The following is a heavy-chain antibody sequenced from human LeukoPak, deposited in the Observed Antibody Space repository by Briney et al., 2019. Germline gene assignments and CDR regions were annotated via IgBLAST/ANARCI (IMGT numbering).Heavy chain of an antibody. J-gene: IGHJ4*02. Sequence: SVTLSLTCTVSGGSISSGRYYWTCIRQHPGKGLEWIGYIYYSGSTFYNPSLKSRVTISLDTSQNQFSLKLSSVTAADTAVYYCARESGYVDYWGQGTLVTVSS. CDR2: IYYSGST. V-gene: IGHV4-31*03. CDR1: GGSISSGRYY. CDR3: ARESGYVDY. D-gene: IGHD1-26*01.